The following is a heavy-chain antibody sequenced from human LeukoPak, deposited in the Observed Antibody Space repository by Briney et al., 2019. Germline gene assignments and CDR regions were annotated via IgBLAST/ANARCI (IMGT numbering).Heavy chain of an antibody. CDR2: IRGGGAGA. J-gene: IGHJ3*02. CDR1: EFTFSSYA. V-gene: IGHV3-23*01. CDR3: AKCAESYGNDAFDM. Sequence: GGSLRLSCAASEFTFSSYAMSWVRQAPGKGLEWVSYIRGGGAGALYADSVKGRFTISRDNSKSTMYLQMNSLRVEDTAVYYCAKCAESYGNDAFDMWGPGTMVTVSS. D-gene: IGHD3-16*01.